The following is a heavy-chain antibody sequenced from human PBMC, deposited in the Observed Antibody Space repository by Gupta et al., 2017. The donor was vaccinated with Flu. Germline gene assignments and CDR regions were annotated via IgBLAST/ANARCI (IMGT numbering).Heavy chain of an antibody. CDR3: AREVFLWNEDPYGMDV. Sequence: QVQLVESGGGVVQPGRSLRLSCAASGFTFSSYGMHWVRQAPGKGLEWVAVIWYDGSNKYYADSVKGRFTISRDNSKNTLYLQMNSLRAEDTAVYYCAREVFLWNEDPYGMDVWGQGTTVTVSS. V-gene: IGHV3-33*01. D-gene: IGHD1-1*01. J-gene: IGHJ6*02. CDR1: GFTFSSYG. CDR2: IWYDGSNK.